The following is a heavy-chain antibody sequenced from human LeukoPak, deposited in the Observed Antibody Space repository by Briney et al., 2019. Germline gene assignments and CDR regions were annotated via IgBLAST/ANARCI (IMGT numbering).Heavy chain of an antibody. V-gene: IGHV1-2*06. J-gene: IGHJ4*02. CDR2: INPNSGST. Sequence: GASVKVSCKASGYTFTGYYMHWVRQAPGQGLEWMGRINPNSGSTNYAQKFQGRVTMTRDTSISTAYMELSRRRSDEPAVFYCGREMGSITIFGVVIIIGYWGQGTLVTVSS. D-gene: IGHD3-3*01. CDR1: GYTFTGYY. CDR3: GREMGSITIFGVVIIIGY.